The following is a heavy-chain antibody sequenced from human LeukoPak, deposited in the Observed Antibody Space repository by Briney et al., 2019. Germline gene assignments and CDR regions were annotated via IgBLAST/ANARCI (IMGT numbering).Heavy chain of an antibody. CDR2: IESRTDGGTT. J-gene: IGHJ5*02. V-gene: IGHV3-15*04. Sequence: GGSLGLSCAASGFIVSDAWMSWVRQAPGKELEWIGRIESRTDGGTTEYAAPVQDRVTITRDDSKNTLYVHLSSLRIEDTAIYYCARGGHYFDPWGQGTLVTVSS. CDR3: ARGGHYFDP. CDR1: GFIVSDAW. D-gene: IGHD1-26*01.